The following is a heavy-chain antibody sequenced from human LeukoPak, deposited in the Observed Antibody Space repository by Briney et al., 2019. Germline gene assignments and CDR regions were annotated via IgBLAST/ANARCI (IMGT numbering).Heavy chain of an antibody. Sequence: GESLKISCKASGYSFSTYMIGWARQMPGKGLEWMGIIYPGGPETRYTPSFQGQVTMSADKSISIAYLQWNSLKASDTAMYYCARGGDNWFDPWGQGTLVTVSS. CDR1: GYSFSTYM. J-gene: IGHJ5*02. V-gene: IGHV5-51*01. CDR2: IYPGGPET. CDR3: ARGGDNWFDP.